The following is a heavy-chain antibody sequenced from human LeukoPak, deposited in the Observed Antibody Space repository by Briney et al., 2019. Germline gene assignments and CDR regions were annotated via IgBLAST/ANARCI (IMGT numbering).Heavy chain of an antibody. V-gene: IGHV3-74*01. D-gene: IGHD4-17*01. CDR2: FNSDGSST. CDR3: ARGRYYFDY. J-gene: IGHJ4*02. Sequence: GGSLRLSCAASGFTFNTYWMHWVRQAPGKGLVWVSRFNSDGSSTSYADSVKGRFTISRDNAKNTLYLQMNSLRVEDTAVYYCARGRYYFDYWGRGTLVTVSS. CDR1: GFTFNTYW.